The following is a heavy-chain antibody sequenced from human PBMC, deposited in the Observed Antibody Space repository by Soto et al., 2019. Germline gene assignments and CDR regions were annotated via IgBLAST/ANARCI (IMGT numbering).Heavy chain of an antibody. CDR3: ARAGYYHDSSGYYSYDY. CDR2: MNPNSSNT. CDR1: GYTFTTYD. Sequence: AYLKVSCKASGYTFTTYDINWVRQASGQGPEWMGWMNPNSSNTSYAQKFKGRVTMTRNTSKSRAYMELSSLRSEDTAVYYCARAGYYHDSSGYYSYDYWGQGTLVTVSS. V-gene: IGHV1-8*01. D-gene: IGHD3-22*01. J-gene: IGHJ4*02.